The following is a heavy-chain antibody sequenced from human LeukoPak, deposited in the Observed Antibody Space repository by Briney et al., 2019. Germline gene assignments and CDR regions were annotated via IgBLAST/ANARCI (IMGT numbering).Heavy chain of an antibody. V-gene: IGHV4-39*07. CDR3: ARVYYGSGYRFDP. CDR2: IHHSGST. D-gene: IGHD3-10*01. J-gene: IGHJ5*02. CDR1: GGSVSSSNYY. Sequence: SETLSLTCTVSGGSVSSSNYYWGWIRQPPGKGLEWIGNIHHSGSTYYNPSLKSRVTISVDTSKNQFSLKLSSVTAADTAVYYCARVYYGSGYRFDPWGQGALVTASS.